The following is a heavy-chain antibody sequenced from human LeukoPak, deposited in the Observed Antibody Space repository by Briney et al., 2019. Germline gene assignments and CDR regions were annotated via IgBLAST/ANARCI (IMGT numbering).Heavy chain of an antibody. Sequence: PSETLSLTCTVSGGSISSSSYYWGWIRQPPGKGLEWIGSIYYSGSTYYNPSLKSRVTISVDTSRDQFSLKLSSVTAADTAVYYCARRPRGGYYYVGFDYWGQGTLVTVSS. CDR3: ARRPRGGYYYVGFDY. V-gene: IGHV4-39*07. CDR1: GGSISSSSYY. J-gene: IGHJ4*02. CDR2: IYYSGST. D-gene: IGHD3-22*01.